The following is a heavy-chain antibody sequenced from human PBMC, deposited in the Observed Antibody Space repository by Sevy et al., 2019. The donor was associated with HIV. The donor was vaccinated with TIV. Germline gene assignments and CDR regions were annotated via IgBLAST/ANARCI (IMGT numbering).Heavy chain of an antibody. CDR2: IYFTGNT. Sequence: SETLSLTCSVSGGSISSYFWTWVRQSPGKGLEWIGNIYFTGNTDYSPSLKSRVTLSLDTSKSHFSLILNSVTAADTAVHYCARDSTTRPRVLDYWGQGTLVTVSS. V-gene: IGHV4-59*01. CDR3: ARDSTTRPRVLDY. D-gene: IGHD2-2*01. CDR1: GGSISSYF. J-gene: IGHJ4*02.